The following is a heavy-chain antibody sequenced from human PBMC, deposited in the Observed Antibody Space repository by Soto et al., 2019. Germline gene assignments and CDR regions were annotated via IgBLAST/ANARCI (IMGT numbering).Heavy chain of an antibody. CDR2: MNPNSGNP. Sequence: QVQLVQSGAEVKKPGASVKVSCKASGATFTNYDIKWVRQATGQGLEGRGWMNPNSGNPANAKKFKGRVTMTRNTSISTAYMELSSLRSEDTAVYYCASGRNGMDVWGQGTTVTVSS. CDR3: ASGRNGMDV. J-gene: IGHJ6*02. V-gene: IGHV1-8*01. CDR1: GATFTNYD.